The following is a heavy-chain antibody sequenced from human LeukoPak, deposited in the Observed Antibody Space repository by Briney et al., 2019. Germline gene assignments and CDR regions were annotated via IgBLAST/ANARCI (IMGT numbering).Heavy chain of an antibody. CDR2: IYSGGST. CDR1: GFTVSSNY. V-gene: IGHV3-66*01. Sequence: GSLRLSCEASGFTVSSNYMSWVRRAPGKGLEWVSVIYSGGSTSYADSVKGRFTISRDYSKNTVYLQMNSLRAEDTAVYYCARVSRPQQPLDYWGQGTLVTVSS. CDR3: ARVSRPQQPLDY. D-gene: IGHD6-13*01. J-gene: IGHJ4*02.